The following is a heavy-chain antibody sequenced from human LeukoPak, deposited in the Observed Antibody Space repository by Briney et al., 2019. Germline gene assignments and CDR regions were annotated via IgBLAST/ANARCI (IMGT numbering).Heavy chain of an antibody. CDR1: GFTFDDYG. D-gene: IGHD3-16*01. CDR2: INHSRST. Sequence: GSLGLSCAASGFTFDDYGMSWVRQAPGKGLEWIGEINHSRSTNYNPSLKSRVTISVDTSKNQFSLKLSSVTAADTAVYYCAMARLGSHSVEYWGQGTLVTVSS. V-gene: IGHV4-34*08. J-gene: IGHJ4*02. CDR3: AMARLGSHSVEY.